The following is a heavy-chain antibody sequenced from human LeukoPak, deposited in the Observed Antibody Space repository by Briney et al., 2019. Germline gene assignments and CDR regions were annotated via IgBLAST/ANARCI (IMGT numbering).Heavy chain of an antibody. J-gene: IGHJ4*02. CDR2: INPNSGGT. CDR3: ARDADYDSSGFDY. D-gene: IGHD3-22*01. V-gene: IGHV1-2*04. CDR1: GYTFTGYY. Sequence: ASVKVSCKASGYTFTGYYMHWVRQAPGQGLEWMGWINPNSGGTNYAQKFQGWVTMTRDTSISTAYMELSRLRSDDTAVYYCARDADYDSSGFDYWGQGTLVTVSS.